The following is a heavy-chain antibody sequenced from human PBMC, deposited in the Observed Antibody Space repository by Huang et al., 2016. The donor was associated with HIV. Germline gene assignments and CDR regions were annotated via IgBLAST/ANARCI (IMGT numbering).Heavy chain of an antibody. D-gene: IGHD5-18*01. Sequence: QITLRESGPTLVKPTQTLTLTCTFSGFSLTTSGVAVCWIRQSPGKALEWLALVYWDDDKRYNPSLKTRVTVTKDTSKNQVVLIMTGMDPVDTGTYYCARKGVEAMGNNWFDPWGQGILVTVSS. J-gene: IGHJ5*02. CDR3: ARKGVEAMGNNWFDP. V-gene: IGHV2-5*02. CDR1: GFSLTTSGVA. CDR2: VYWDDDK.